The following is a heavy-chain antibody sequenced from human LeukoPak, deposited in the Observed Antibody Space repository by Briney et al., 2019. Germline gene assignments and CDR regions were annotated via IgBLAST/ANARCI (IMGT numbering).Heavy chain of an antibody. CDR2: ISVYTGKA. V-gene: IGHV1-18*01. CDR3: ARILGRSIVATVDP. CDR1: GYNFTRYA. Sequence: ASVKVSCKASGYNFTRYAISWVRQAPGQGLEWVGWISVYTGKAKYAQKYQGRVTMTTETSTNTAYMELTSLRVDDTAVYYCARILGRSIVATVDPWGQGTLVSVSS. D-gene: IGHD5-12*01. J-gene: IGHJ5*02.